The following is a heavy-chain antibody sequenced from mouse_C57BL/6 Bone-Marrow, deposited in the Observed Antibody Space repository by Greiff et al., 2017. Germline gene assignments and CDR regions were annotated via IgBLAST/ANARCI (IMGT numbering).Heavy chain of an antibody. CDR3: ARRDGGGSSYDAMDY. CDR2: ISNGGGST. CDR1: GFTFSDYY. D-gene: IGHD1-1*01. Sequence: EVQLVESGGGLVQPGGSLKLSCAASGFTFSDYYMYWVRQTPEKRLEWVAYISNGGGSTYYPDTVKGRFTISRDNAKNTLYLQMSHLKSEDTAVYYCARRDGGGSSYDAMDYWGQGTSVTVSS. V-gene: IGHV5-12*01. J-gene: IGHJ4*01.